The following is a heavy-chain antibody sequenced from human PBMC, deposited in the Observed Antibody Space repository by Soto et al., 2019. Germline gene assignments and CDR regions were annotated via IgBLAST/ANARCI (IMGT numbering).Heavy chain of an antibody. Sequence: QVQLVQSGAEVKKPGASVKVSCKASRDTFISYDINWVRQATGQGLEWMGWMNPKSANTGYAQNFQGRVTMTRNTSISTAYMELSRLRSEDTAVYYCARSPSWETTVTPYYFDYWGQETLVTVSS. V-gene: IGHV1-8*01. J-gene: IGHJ4*02. CDR3: ARSPSWETTVTPYYFDY. CDR1: RDTFISYD. D-gene: IGHD4-4*01. CDR2: MNPKSANT.